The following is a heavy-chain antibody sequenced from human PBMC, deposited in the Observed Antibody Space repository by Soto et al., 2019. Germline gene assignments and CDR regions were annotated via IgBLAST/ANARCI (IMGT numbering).Heavy chain of an antibody. J-gene: IGHJ4*02. V-gene: IGHV4-59*01. CDR1: GGSISSYY. Sequence: QVQLQESGPGLVKPSETLSLTCTVSGGSISSYYWSWIRQPPGKGLEWIGYIYYSGSTNYNPSLKSRVTISVDTSKNQFSLKLSSVTAADTAVYYCAREGAGAVDYWGQGTLVTVSS. CDR2: IYYSGST. CDR3: AREGAGAVDY. D-gene: IGHD3-16*01.